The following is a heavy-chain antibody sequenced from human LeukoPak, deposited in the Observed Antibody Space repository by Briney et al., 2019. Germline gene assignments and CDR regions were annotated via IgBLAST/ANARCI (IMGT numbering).Heavy chain of an antibody. CDR1: GYTFTSYG. V-gene: IGHV1-18*01. Sequence: GASVKVSCKASGYTFTSYGISWVRQAPGQGLEWVGWISPYNGITNYAQNLQDRVTMTTDTYTNTAYMELRSLRSDDTAVYYCAGSLGYCTSNVCYLKYWGQGTLVTVSS. CDR2: ISPYNGIT. CDR3: AGSLGYCTSNVCYLKY. J-gene: IGHJ4*02. D-gene: IGHD2-8*01.